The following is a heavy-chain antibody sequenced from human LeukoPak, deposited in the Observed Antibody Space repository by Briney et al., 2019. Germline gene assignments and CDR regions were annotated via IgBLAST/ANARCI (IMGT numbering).Heavy chain of an antibody. V-gene: IGHV4-34*01. Sequence: SETLSLTCAVYGGSFSGYYWSWIRQPPGKGLEWIGEINHSGSTNYNPSLKSRVTISVDTSKNQFSLKLSSVTAADTAVYYCARALLATGELFFSWRVGWFDPWGQGTLVTVSS. D-gene: IGHD1-26*01. CDR1: GGSFSGYY. CDR2: INHSGST. CDR3: ARALLATGELFFSWRVGWFDP. J-gene: IGHJ5*02.